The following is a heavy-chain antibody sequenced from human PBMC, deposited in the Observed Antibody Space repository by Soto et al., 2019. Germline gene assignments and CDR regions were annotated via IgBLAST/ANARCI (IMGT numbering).Heavy chain of an antibody. CDR1: GYTFTSYG. CDR3: ARNYDFWSGYSPLFATDYYYYMDV. Sequence: ASVKVSCKASGYTFTSYGISWVRQAPGQGLEWMGWISAYNGNTNYAQKLQGRVTMTTDTSTSTAYMGLRSLRSDDTAVYYCARNYDFWSGYSPLFATDYYYYMDVWGKGTTVTVSS. J-gene: IGHJ6*03. D-gene: IGHD3-3*01. V-gene: IGHV1-18*01. CDR2: ISAYNGNT.